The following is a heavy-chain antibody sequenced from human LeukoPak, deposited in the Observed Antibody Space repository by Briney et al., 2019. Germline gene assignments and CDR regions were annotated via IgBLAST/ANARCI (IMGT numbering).Heavy chain of an antibody. CDR3: ARMDIAVAGISDN. J-gene: IGHJ4*02. Sequence: GGSLRLSCAASGFTFSSYWMSWVRQAPGKGLEWVANIKQDGSEKDYVDSVKGRFTISRDNAKNSLYLQMNSLRAEDTAVYYCARMDIAVAGISDNWGQGTLVTVSS. CDR1: GFTFSSYW. V-gene: IGHV3-7*01. CDR2: IKQDGSEK. D-gene: IGHD6-19*01.